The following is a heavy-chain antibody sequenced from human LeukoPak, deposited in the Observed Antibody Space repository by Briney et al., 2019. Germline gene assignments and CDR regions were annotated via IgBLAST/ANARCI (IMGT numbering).Heavy chain of an antibody. V-gene: IGHV3-23*01. J-gene: IGHJ4*02. CDR1: GFTFSSYA. Sequence: GGSLRLSCAASGFTFSSYAMSWVRQAPGKGLEWVSAISGSGGSTYYADSVKGRFTISRDNFKNTLYLQMNSLRAEDTAVYYCAKDQVHGYSSGWSENDYWGQGTLVTVSS. D-gene: IGHD6-19*01. CDR2: ISGSGGST. CDR3: AKDQVHGYSSGWSENDY.